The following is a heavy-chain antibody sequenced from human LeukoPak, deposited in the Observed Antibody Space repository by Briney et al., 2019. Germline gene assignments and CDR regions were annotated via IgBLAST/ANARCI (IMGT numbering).Heavy chain of an antibody. CDR2: IIPIFGTA. J-gene: IGHJ3*02. CDR1: GGTFSSYA. V-gene: IGHV1-69*05. CDR3: ARARAGQDAFDM. Sequence: GASVKVSCKASGGTFSSYAISWVRQAPGQGLEWMGGIIPIFGTANYAQKFQGRVTITTDEFTSTPYMELGSLRSEDTAVYYCARARAGQDAFDMWGQGTMVTVSS.